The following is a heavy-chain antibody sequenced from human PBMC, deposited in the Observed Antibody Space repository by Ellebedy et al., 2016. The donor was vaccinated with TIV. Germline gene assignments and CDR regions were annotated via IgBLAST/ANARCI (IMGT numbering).Heavy chain of an antibody. CDR3: TRVSRLVVPRTRGAFDI. CDR2: IRSKAYGGTT. V-gene: IGHV3-49*03. Sequence: GESLKISCTASGFTFGDYAMSWFRQAPGKGLEWVGFIRSKAYGGTTEYAASVKGRFTISRDDSKSIAYLQMNSLKTEDTAVYYCTRVSRLVVPRTRGAFDIWGQGTMVTVSS. CDR1: GFTFGDYA. J-gene: IGHJ3*02. D-gene: IGHD2-2*01.